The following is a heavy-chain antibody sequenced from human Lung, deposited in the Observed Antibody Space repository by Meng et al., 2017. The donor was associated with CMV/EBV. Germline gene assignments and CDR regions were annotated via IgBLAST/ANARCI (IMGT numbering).Heavy chain of an antibody. D-gene: IGHD6-6*01. V-gene: IGHV3-21*01. J-gene: IGHJ6*02. CDR2: LSSSSSYI. CDR3: ARDSSTSYYYYGMDV. Sequence: GESXKISCAASGFTFSSYSMNWVRQAPGKGLEWVSSLSSSSSYIYYADSVKGRFTISRDNAKNSLYLQMNSLRAEDTAVYYCARDSSTSYYYYGMDVWGQGTXVTVSS. CDR1: GFTFSSYS.